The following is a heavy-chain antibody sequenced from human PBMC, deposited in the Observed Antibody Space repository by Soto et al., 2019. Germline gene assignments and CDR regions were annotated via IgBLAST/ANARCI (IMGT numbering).Heavy chain of an antibody. CDR3: AKSSNSNSFDP. D-gene: IGHD2-8*01. V-gene: IGHV4-39*01. J-gene: IGHJ5*02. Sequence: PSETLSLTCTVSGGSISNSIYYWGWIRQPPGKGLEWIGNIYYSGSTYYSPSLKSRLTISVDTSKNQFSLKLTSVTAADTAVYYCAKSSNSNSFDPWGQGTLVTVSS. CDR2: IYYSGST. CDR1: GGSISNSIYY.